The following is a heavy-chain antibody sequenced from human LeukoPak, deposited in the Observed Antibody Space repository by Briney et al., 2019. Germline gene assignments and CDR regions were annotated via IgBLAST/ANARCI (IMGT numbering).Heavy chain of an antibody. D-gene: IGHD4-17*01. V-gene: IGHV3-33*01. CDR1: GFTFSSYG. CDR2: IWYDGSNK. CDR3: ARENGDYDGPDDAFDI. Sequence: PGRSLRLSCAASGFTFSSYGMHWVRQAPGKGLEWVAVIWYDGSNKYYADSVKVRFTISRDNSKNTLYLQMNSLRAEDTAVYYCARENGDYDGPDDAFDIWGQGTMVTVSS. J-gene: IGHJ3*02.